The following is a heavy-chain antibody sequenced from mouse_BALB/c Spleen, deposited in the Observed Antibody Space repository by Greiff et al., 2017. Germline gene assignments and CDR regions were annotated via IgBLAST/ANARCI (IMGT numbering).Heavy chain of an antibody. CDR3: ARRGTYAMDY. CDR2: IDPSDSYT. J-gene: IGHJ4*01. D-gene: IGHD3-3*01. V-gene: IGHV1-59*01. Sequence: VQLQQSGAELVRPGTSVKVSCKASGYTFTSYWMHWVKQRPGQGLEWIGEIDPSDSYTNYNQKFKGKATLTVDKSSSTAYMQLSSLTSEDSAVYYCARRGTYAMDYWGQGTSVTVSS. CDR1: GYTFTSYW.